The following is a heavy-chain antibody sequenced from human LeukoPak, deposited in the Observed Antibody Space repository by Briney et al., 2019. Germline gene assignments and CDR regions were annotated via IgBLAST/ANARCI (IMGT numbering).Heavy chain of an antibody. J-gene: IGHJ4*02. CDR3: ARKGLGSTSPFGY. D-gene: IGHD2-2*01. CDR1: GGSISGSY. CDR2: IYFSGSS. V-gene: IGHV4-59*01. Sequence: SETLSLTCTISGGSISGSYWGWIRKPPGKGLEWIGYIYFSGSSSYNPSLKSRVSMSVDTSKNQFSLKLTSVTAADTALYYCARKGLGSTSPFGYWGRGTLVTVSS.